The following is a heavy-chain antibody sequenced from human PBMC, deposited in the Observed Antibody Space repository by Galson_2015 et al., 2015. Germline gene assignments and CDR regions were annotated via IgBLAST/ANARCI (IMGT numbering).Heavy chain of an antibody. CDR1: GNSITSDGYY. CDR2: IYYSGST. J-gene: IGHJ4*02. CDR3: VRSYSGSYLGFDY. V-gene: IGHV4-39*01. Sequence: SETLSLTCSVSGNSITSDGYYWGWIRQPPGKGLEWIANIYYSGSTHYNPSLKSRVTISEDTSKNQFSLRLSSVTAADTAVYYCVRSYSGSYLGFDYWGQGTQVTVSS. D-gene: IGHD1-26*01.